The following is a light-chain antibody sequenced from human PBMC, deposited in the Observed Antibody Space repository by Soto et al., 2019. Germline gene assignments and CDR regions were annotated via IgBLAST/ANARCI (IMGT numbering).Light chain of an antibody. J-gene: IGKJ4*01. Sequence: EIVMTQSPATLSVSPGEGATLSCRASQSISSNLAWYQQKPGQAPKLLIYGASTRATGFPARFSGSGSGTEFTLTISSLHSEEFAVYYCQQYKDWPLTFGGGTKVEIK. V-gene: IGKV3-15*01. CDR1: QSISSN. CDR3: QQYKDWPLT. CDR2: GAS.